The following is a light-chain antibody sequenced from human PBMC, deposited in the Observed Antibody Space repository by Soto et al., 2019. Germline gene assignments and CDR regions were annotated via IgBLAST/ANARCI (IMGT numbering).Light chain of an antibody. J-gene: IGKJ1*01. CDR1: QSVSSN. Sequence: EIVMTQSPATLSVSPGERATLSCRASQSVSSNLAWYQQKPGQAPRLLIYGASTRATGIPARFSGSRSGTEFTITISRLQSEDFAVYYCQQYNNWPPRGTFGQGTKVEIK. V-gene: IGKV3-15*01. CDR3: QQYNNWPPRGT. CDR2: GAS.